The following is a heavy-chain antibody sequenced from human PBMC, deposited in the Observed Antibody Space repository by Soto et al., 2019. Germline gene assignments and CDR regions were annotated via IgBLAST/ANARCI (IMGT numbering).Heavy chain of an antibody. CDR1: GGTFSSYA. CDR3: AXAQHSIRYSGYVRFDY. J-gene: IGHJ4*02. Sequence: QVQLVQSGAEVKKPGSSVKVSCKASGGTFSSYAISWVRQAPGQGLEWMGGIIPIFGTANYAQKFQGRVTITADESTSTAYMELSSLRSEXTAXXXXAXAQHSIRYSGYVRFDYWGQGTLVTVSS. D-gene: IGHD5-12*01. V-gene: IGHV1-69*01. CDR2: IIPIFGTA.